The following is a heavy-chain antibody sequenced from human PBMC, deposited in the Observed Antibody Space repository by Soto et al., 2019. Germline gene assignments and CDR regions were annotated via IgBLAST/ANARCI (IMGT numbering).Heavy chain of an antibody. CDR1: FRNYY. CDR3: VKQEHGLDGVAFDY. D-gene: IGHD2-15*01. J-gene: IGHJ4*02. CDR2: VSTSGRST. V-gene: IGHV3-64D*06. Sequence: FRNYYWIWVRQVPGKGLEAISAVSTSGRSTYYADSVKDRFTISRDNSKNTLFLQMGSLRPEDTAIYYCVKQEHGLDGVAFDYWGQGTQVTGSS.